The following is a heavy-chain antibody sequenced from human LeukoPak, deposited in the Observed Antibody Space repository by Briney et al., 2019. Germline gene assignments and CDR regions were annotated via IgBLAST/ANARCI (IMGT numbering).Heavy chain of an antibody. Sequence: PGGSLRLSCAASGFTFSSYSMNWVRQAPGKGLEWVSSISSSSSYIYYADSVKGRFTISRDNSKNTLYLQMNSLRAEDTALYYCAKDKETYWGQGTLVTVAS. CDR2: ISSSSSYI. V-gene: IGHV3-21*01. J-gene: IGHJ4*02. CDR3: AKDKETY. CDR1: GFTFSSYS.